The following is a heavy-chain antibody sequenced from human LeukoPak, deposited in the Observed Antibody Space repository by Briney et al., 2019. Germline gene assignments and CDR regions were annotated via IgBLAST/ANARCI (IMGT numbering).Heavy chain of an antibody. CDR3: ARVGYDFWSGYVVQEENWFDP. CDR2: INHSGST. CDR1: GGSFNGYY. D-gene: IGHD3-3*01. J-gene: IGHJ5*02. Sequence: KASETLSLTCAVYGGSFNGYYWSWIRQPPGKGLEWIGEINHSGSTNYNPSLKSRVTISVDTSKNQFSLKLSSVTAADTAVYYCARVGYDFWSGYVVQEENWFDPWGQGTLVTVSS. V-gene: IGHV4-34*01.